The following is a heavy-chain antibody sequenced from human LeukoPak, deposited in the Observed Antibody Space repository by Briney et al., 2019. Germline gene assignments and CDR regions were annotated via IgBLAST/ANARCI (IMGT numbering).Heavy chain of an antibody. Sequence: PGRSLRLSCAASGFTFSNYAIHWVRQAPGKGLEWVAVISFDGINKYYAESVKGRFTISGDNSKNTLYLQMNSLRPEDTAVYFCARAKSGPFDYWGQGTLVTVSS. D-gene: IGHD2-15*01. V-gene: IGHV3-30*14. CDR1: GFTFSNYA. CDR3: ARAKSGPFDY. J-gene: IGHJ4*02. CDR2: ISFDGINK.